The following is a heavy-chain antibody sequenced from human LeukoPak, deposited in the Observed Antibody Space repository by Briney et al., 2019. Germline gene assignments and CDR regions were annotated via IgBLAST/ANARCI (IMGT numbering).Heavy chain of an antibody. V-gene: IGHV3-48*01. CDR1: GFTFSSYS. Sequence: GGSLRLSCAASGFTFSSYSMNWVRQAPGKGLEWVSYISSSSSTIYYADSVKGRFTISRDNAKNSLYLQMNSLRAEDTAVYYCARGDDFWSGYQLTNFDYWGQGTLVTVSS. J-gene: IGHJ4*02. CDR3: ARGDDFWSGYQLTNFDY. CDR2: ISSSSSTI. D-gene: IGHD3-3*01.